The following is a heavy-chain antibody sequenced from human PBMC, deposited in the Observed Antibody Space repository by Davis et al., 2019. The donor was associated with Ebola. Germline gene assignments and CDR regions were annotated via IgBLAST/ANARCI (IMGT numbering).Heavy chain of an antibody. CDR2: IYYSGST. J-gene: IGHJ6*02. Sequence: PGGSLRLSCTVSGGSISSYYWSWIRQPPGKGLEWIGYIYYSGSTNYNPSLKSRVTISVDTSKNQFSLKLSSVTAADTAVYYCARMHYGMDVWGQGTTVTVSS. CDR3: ARMHYGMDV. CDR1: GGSISSYY. V-gene: IGHV4-59*01.